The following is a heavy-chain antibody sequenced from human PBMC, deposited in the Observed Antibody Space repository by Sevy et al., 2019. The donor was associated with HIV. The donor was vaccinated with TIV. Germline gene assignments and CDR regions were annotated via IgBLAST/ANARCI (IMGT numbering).Heavy chain of an antibody. CDR1: GFPFKNAW. D-gene: IGHD2-21*02. Sequence: GGYLRLSYTVSGFPFKNAWMHWVRQAPGRGLEWVGRIKSKMDGRAAKYAAPVKGRFSISRDDSKNTVYLQMNSLKIEDTAVYYCSTPRLRASWATFDIWGHGTMVTVSS. CDR3: STPRLRASWATFDI. V-gene: IGHV3-15*07. CDR2: IKSKMDGRAA. J-gene: IGHJ3*02.